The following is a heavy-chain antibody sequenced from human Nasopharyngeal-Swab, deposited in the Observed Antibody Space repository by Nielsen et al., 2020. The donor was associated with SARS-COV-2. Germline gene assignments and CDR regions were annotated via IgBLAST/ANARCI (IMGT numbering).Heavy chain of an antibody. J-gene: IGHJ5*02. V-gene: IGHV1-46*01. CDR3: ARSAPYCSGGSCHPPYNWFDP. CDR2: IGASAGTT. Sequence: WVRQAPGQGLEWMGVIGASAGTTTYAQNFQGRVTMTRDTSTSTVYMELSSLTSADTTVYYCARSAPYCSGGSCHPPYNWFDPWGQGTLVTVSS. D-gene: IGHD2-15*01.